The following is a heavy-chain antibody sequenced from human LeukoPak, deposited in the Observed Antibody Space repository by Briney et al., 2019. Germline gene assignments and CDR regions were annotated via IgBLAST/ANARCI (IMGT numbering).Heavy chain of an antibody. J-gene: IGHJ4*02. Sequence: ASVKVSCKASGYTFTGYYMHWVRQAPGQGLEWMGWFNPNSGGTNYAQKFQGRVTMTRDTSISTAYMELSRLRSDDTAVYYCARVLAVAGSNNFDYWGQGTVVTVSS. D-gene: IGHD6-19*01. CDR1: GYTFTGYY. V-gene: IGHV1-2*02. CDR2: FNPNSGGT. CDR3: ARVLAVAGSNNFDY.